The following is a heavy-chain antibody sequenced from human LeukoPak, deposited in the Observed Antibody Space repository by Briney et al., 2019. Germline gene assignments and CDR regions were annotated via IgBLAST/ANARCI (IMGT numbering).Heavy chain of an antibody. CDR3: TTASYRSGYYREDY. CDR2: IKSKTDGGTT. J-gene: IGHJ4*02. CDR1: GFTFSNAW. D-gene: IGHD3-22*01. V-gene: IGHV3-15*01. Sequence: PGGSLRLSCAASGFTFSNAWMSWVRQAPGKGLEWVGRIKSKTDGGTTDYAAPVKGRFTISRDDSKNTLYLQMNSLKTEDTAVYYCTTASYRSGYYREDYWGQGTLVTVSS.